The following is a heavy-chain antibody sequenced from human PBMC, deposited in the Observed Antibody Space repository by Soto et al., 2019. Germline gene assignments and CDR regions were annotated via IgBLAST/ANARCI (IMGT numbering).Heavy chain of an antibody. CDR1: GGTFSSYA. V-gene: IGHV1-69*13. J-gene: IGHJ4*02. Sequence: SVKVSCKASGGTFSSYAISWVRQAPGQGLEWMGGIIPIFGTANYAQKFQGRVTITADESTSTAYMELSSLRSEDTAVYYCARDASNYYGSSGYYVFDYWGQGTLVTVSS. D-gene: IGHD3-22*01. CDR2: IIPIFGTA. CDR3: ARDASNYYGSSGYYVFDY.